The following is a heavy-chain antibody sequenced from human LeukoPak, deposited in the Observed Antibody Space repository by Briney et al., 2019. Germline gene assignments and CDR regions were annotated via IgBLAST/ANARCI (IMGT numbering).Heavy chain of an antibody. Sequence: GGSLRLSCAASGFTFSSYWMHWVRQAPGKGLVWVSRINSDGSSTSYADSVKGRFTISRDNAKNTLYLQMNSLRAEDTAVYYCETDGHRFLGWLPPPSLNYWGQETLVTAPS. J-gene: IGHJ4*02. CDR3: ETDGHRFLGWLPPPSLNY. D-gene: IGHD3-3*01. CDR2: INSDGSST. V-gene: IGHV3-74*01. CDR1: GFTFSSYW.